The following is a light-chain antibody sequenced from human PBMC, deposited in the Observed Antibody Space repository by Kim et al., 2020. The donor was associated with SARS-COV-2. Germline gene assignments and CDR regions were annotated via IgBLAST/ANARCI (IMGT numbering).Light chain of an antibody. V-gene: IGKV3-11*01. CDR3: QQRIHWPLT. CDR2: DAS. J-gene: IGKJ4*01. Sequence: LSPGEKAPRSCRASQSVGSYLAWDQQKPGQAPRLLIYDASNRATDIPARFSGSGSGTDFTLTISSLEPEDFAVYYCQQRIHWPLTFGGGTKVDIK. CDR1: QSVGSY.